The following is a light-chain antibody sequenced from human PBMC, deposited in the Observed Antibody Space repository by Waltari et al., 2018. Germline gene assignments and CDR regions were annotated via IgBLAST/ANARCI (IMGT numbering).Light chain of an antibody. J-gene: IGLJ2*01. V-gene: IGLV1-40*01. CDR2: ANT. Sequence: QSVLTQPPSVSGAPGQRVTISCTGSSSNIGAGYDVHWYQQLPGTAPKLLIYANTSRPSGFPDRFSGSKSGTSASLAITGLQAEDEADYYCQSFDSSLTGSDVVFGGGTKLTVL. CDR1: SSNIGAGYD. CDR3: QSFDSSLTGSDVV.